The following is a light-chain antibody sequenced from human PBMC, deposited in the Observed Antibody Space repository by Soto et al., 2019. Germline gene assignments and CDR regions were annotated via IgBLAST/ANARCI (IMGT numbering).Light chain of an antibody. CDR3: QQYNNWPPLT. J-gene: IGKJ4*01. CDR2: GAS. Sequence: EIVMTQSPATLSVSPGERATLSCRASQSVSSKLAWYQQEPGQAPRLLIYGASTRATGIPARFSGSGSGTEFTLTISSLQSEDFAVYYCQQYNNWPPLTFGGGTKVDIK. V-gene: IGKV3-15*01. CDR1: QSVSSK.